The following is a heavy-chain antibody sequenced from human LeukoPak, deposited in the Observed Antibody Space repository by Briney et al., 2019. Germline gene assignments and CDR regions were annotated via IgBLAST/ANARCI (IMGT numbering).Heavy chain of an antibody. Sequence: ASVKVSCKAPGYTFTSYGISWVRQAPGQGLEWMAWINAYNGDTNYAQKLQGRVTLTTDTSTSTAYMELRSLRSDDTAVYYCARDGSGVWFDYWGQGTLVTVSS. CDR3: ARDGSGVWFDY. CDR2: INAYNGDT. J-gene: IGHJ4*02. V-gene: IGHV1-18*01. D-gene: IGHD3-10*01. CDR1: GYTFTSYG.